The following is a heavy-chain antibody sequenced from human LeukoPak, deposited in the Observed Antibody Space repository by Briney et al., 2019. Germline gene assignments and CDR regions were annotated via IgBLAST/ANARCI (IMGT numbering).Heavy chain of an antibody. Sequence: PGGSLRLSCAASGFTFSSYSMNWVRQAPGKGLEWVSYISSSSSTIYYADSVKGRFTISRDNAKNSLYLQMNSLRAEDTAVYYCAKDRYSGSYLGQCYFDYWGQGTLVTVSS. V-gene: IGHV3-48*01. J-gene: IGHJ4*02. CDR3: AKDRYSGSYLGQCYFDY. D-gene: IGHD1-26*01. CDR1: GFTFSSYS. CDR2: ISSSSSTI.